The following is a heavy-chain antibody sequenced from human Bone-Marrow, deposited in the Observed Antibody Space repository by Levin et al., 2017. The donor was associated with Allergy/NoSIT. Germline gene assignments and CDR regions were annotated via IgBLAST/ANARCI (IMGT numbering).Heavy chain of an antibody. D-gene: IGHD3-3*01. CDR3: ARTGGTLLEWPAYDY. CDR1: GGSIRSGDDY. Sequence: SCRVSGGSIRSGDDYWSWIRQPPGEGLEWIGYISNSGSTYYNPSLKSRLTISVDTSKNQISLKLRSVTAADTAVYYCARTGGTLLEWPAYDYWGQGALVTVSS. J-gene: IGHJ4*02. CDR2: ISNSGST. V-gene: IGHV4-30-4*01.